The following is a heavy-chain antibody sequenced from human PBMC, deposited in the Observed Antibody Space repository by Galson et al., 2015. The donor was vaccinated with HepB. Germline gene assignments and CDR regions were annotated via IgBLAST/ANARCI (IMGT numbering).Heavy chain of an antibody. CDR3: ASNLLNIAARPTYYYYYGMDV. CDR1: GYTFTSYA. J-gene: IGHJ6*02. CDR2: INAGNGNT. Sequence: SVKVSCKASGYTFTSYAMHWVRQAPGQRLEWMGWINAGNGNTKYSQKFQGRVTITRDTSASTAYMELSSLRSEDTAVYYCASNLLNIAARPTYYYYYGMDVWGQGTTVTVSS. D-gene: IGHD6-6*01. V-gene: IGHV1-3*01.